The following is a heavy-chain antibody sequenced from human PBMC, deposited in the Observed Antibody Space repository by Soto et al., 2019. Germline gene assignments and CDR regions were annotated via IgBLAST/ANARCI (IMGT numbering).Heavy chain of an antibody. J-gene: IGHJ4*02. D-gene: IGHD2-21*02. CDR2: IRSQVFGGTA. CDR3: TRAGCGCDCYPPRFYDY. CDR1: GFNIGDYA. Sequence: GGSLRLSCTASGFNIGDYAMSWVRQAQGEGLEWVGFIRSQVFGGTAEHAASVKGRFTISRDDSKGIAYLQMNSLKTEDTAVYFCTRAGCGCDCYPPRFYDYWGQGSLVTVSS. V-gene: IGHV3-49*04.